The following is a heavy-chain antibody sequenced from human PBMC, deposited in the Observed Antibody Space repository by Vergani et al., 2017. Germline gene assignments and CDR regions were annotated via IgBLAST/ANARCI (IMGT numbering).Heavy chain of an antibody. J-gene: IGHJ5*02. CDR3: ARGGRSIAAAGNWFDP. CDR2: IYYSGST. D-gene: IGHD6-13*01. Sequence: QVQLPESGPGLVKPSQTLSLTCTVSGGSISSGGYYWSWIRQHPGKGLEWIGYIYYSGSTYYNPSLKSRVTISVDTSKNQFSLKLSSVTAADTAVYYCARGGRSIAAAGNWFDPWGQGTLVTVSS. CDR1: GGSISSGGYY. V-gene: IGHV4-31*03.